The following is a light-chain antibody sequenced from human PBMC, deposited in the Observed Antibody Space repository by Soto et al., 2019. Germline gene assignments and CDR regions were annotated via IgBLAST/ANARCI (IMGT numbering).Light chain of an antibody. CDR2: KAS. V-gene: IGKV1-5*03. CDR1: QSVSSW. J-gene: IGKJ4*01. CDR3: QQHHSNRLT. Sequence: DIQMTQSPSTLSASVGDRVTITCRASQSVSSWLAWYQQKPGKVPKLLIYKASTLESGVPSRFSGSGSGTEFTVTISSLQPDDFAPYYCQQHHSNRLTFGGGTKVEIK.